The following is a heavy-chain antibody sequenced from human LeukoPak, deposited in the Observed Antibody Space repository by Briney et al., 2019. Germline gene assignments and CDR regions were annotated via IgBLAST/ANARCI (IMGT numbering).Heavy chain of an antibody. CDR1: GGTFGSYT. V-gene: IGHV1-69*06. J-gene: IGHJ4*02. Sequence: GASVKVSCKASGGTFGSYTIIWVRQAPGQGPEWMGGIIPIFGTAKYAQKFQGRVTITADKSASTAYMELSSLRSEDTAVYYCARNVPGIAVAGMNYWGQGTLVTVSS. D-gene: IGHD6-19*01. CDR2: IIPIFGTA. CDR3: ARNVPGIAVAGMNY.